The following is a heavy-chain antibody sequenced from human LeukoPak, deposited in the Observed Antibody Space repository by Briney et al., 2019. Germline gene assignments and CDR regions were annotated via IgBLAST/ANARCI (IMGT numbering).Heavy chain of an antibody. Sequence: ASVKVSCKASGYTFTSYGISWVRQAPGQGLEWMGWISAYNGNTNYAQKLQGRVTMTTDTSTNTAYMELRSLRSDDTAVYYCARGRGGGGSSSWYIFWFDPWGQGTLVTVSS. CDR2: ISAYNGNT. CDR3: ARGRGGGGSSSWYIFWFDP. D-gene: IGHD6-13*01. J-gene: IGHJ5*02. CDR1: GYTFTSYG. V-gene: IGHV1-18*01.